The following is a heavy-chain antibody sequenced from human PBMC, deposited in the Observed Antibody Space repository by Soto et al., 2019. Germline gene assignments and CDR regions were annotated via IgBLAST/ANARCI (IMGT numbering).Heavy chain of an antibody. Sequence: ASVKVSCKASGGTFSSYAISWVRQAPGQGLEWMGGIIPIFGTANYAQKFQGRVTITADESTSTAYMELSSLRSEDTAVYYCASGALGYCSSTSCYVESLGYGMDVWGQGTTVTVSS. V-gene: IGHV1-69*13. CDR1: GGTFSSYA. CDR2: IIPIFGTA. D-gene: IGHD2-2*01. J-gene: IGHJ6*02. CDR3: ASGALGYCSSTSCYVESLGYGMDV.